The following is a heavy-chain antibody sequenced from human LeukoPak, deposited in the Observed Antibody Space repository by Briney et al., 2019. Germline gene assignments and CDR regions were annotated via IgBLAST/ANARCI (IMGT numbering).Heavy chain of an antibody. CDR2: INHSGST. D-gene: IGHD3-22*01. V-gene: IGHV4-34*01. CDR1: GGSFSGYY. CDR3: ASQGLNYYDSSGYSLDY. Sequence: SETLSLTCAVYGGSFSGYYWSWIRQPPGKGLERIGEINHSGSTNYNPSLKSRVTISVDTSKNQFSLKLSSVTAADTAVYYCASQGLNYYDSSGYSLDYWGQGTLVTVSS. J-gene: IGHJ4*02.